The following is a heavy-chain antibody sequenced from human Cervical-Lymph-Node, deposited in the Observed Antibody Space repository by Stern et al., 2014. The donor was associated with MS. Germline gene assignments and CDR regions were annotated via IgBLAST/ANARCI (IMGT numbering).Heavy chain of an antibody. D-gene: IGHD6-13*01. CDR2: IFPVFGTP. CDR1: GGTFSKFP. CDR3: ALSSETSDRWYSLGYDL. V-gene: IGHV1-69*01. J-gene: IGHJ5*02. Sequence: MQLVESGAEVTKPGSSVKVFCKASGGTFSKFPRSWVRQAPGQGLEWMGGIFPVFGTPTYAQEFRGRVTITADVSTSTVYMELSSLRSDDTAVYYCALSSETSDRWYSLGYDLWGQGTLVTVSS.